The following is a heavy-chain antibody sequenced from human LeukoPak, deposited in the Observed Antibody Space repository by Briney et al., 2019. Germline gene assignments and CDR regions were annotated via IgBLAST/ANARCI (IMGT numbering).Heavy chain of an antibody. V-gene: IGHV3-20*04. J-gene: IGHJ4*02. CDR2: INWNGGST. CDR1: GFTFDDYG. D-gene: IGHD4-17*01. CDR3: ARDQLSYGAPGWYFDI. Sequence: GGSLRLSCAASGFTFDDYGMSWVRQAPGKGLEWVSGINWNGGSTGYADSVKGRFTISRDNAKNSLYLQMNSLRAEDTALYYCARDQLSYGAPGWYFDIWGQGTLVTVSS.